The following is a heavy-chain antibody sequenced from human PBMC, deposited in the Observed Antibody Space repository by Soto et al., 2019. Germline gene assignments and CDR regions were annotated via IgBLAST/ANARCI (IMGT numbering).Heavy chain of an antibody. Sequence: GGSLRLSCAASGFTFSSYAMSWVRQAPGKGLEWVSAISGSGGSTYYADSVKGRFTISRDNSKNTLYLQMNSLRAEDTAVYYCAKDGNIVVVVAALYYFDYWGQGTLVTVSS. D-gene: IGHD2-15*01. J-gene: IGHJ4*02. CDR1: GFTFSSYA. V-gene: IGHV3-23*01. CDR3: AKDGNIVVVVAALYYFDY. CDR2: ISGSGGST.